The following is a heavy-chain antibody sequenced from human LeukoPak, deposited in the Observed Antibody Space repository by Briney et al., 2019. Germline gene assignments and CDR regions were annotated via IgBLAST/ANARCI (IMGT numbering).Heavy chain of an antibody. CDR3: AKDGRYSSNWSFDY. D-gene: IGHD6-13*01. CDR1: GFTFSSYA. J-gene: IGHJ4*02. CDR2: ISGSGGST. Sequence: PGGSLRLSCAASGFTFSSYAMSWVRQAPGKRLEWVSAISGSGGSTYYADSVKGRFTISRDNSKNTLYLQMNSLRAEDTAVYYCAKDGRYSSNWSFDYWGQGTLVTVSS. V-gene: IGHV3-23*01.